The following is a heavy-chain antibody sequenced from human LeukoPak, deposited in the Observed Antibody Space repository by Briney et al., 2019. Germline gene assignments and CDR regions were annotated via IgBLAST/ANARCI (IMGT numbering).Heavy chain of an antibody. CDR3: ARDGAQRTVLRFLEWLSPYGMDV. CDR2: IYYSGST. J-gene: IGHJ6*02. D-gene: IGHD3-3*01. V-gene: IGHV4-59*01. CDR1: GGSISSYY. Sequence: SETLSLTCTVSGGSISSYYWSWIRQPPGKGLEWIGYIYYSGSTSYNPSLKSRVTISVDTSKNQFSLKLSSVTAADTAVYYCARDGAQRTVLRFLEWLSPYGMDVWGQGTTVTVSS.